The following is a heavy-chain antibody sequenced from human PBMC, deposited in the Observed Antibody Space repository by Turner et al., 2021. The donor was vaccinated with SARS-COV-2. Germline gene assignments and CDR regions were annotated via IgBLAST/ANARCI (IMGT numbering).Heavy chain of an antibody. CDR3: ARVRSSSWRFDP. CDR2: IKQDGSEK. V-gene: IGHV3-7*01. Sequence: EVQLVESGGGLVQPGGSLRLSCAGSGFTFSSYWMGWVRQGPGKGLEWVTNIKQDGSEKYYVDSVKGRFTISRDNAKNSLYLQMNSLRAEDTAVYYCARVRSSSWRFDPWGQGTLVTVSS. CDR1: GFTFSSYW. D-gene: IGHD6-13*01. J-gene: IGHJ5*02.